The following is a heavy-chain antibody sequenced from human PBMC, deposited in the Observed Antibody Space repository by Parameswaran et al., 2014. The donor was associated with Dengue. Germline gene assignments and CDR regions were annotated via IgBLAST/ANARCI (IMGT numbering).Heavy chain of an antibody. Sequence: SWVRQAPGQGLEWMGGVIPIISVTNYAQKFQGRVTITADESTSTAFMELRSLKLEDTAIYYCTRAIIVPDWGQGTQVTVSS. CDR3: TRAIIVPD. J-gene: IGHJ4*02. V-gene: IGHV1-69*01. D-gene: IGHD1-26*01. CDR2: VIPIISVT.